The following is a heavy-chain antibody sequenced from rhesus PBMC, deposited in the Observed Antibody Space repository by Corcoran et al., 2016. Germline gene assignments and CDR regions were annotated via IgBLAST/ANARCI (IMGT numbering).Heavy chain of an antibody. J-gene: IGHJ4*01. D-gene: IGHD3-28*01. CDR3: ARIYDSGYFDY. V-gene: IGHV4-65*01. CDR2: ISGSSGST. CDR1: GGSVSSSNC. Sequence: QVQLQESGPGLVKPSETLSLTCAASGGSVSSSNCWSWIRLPPGKGLVWMGYISGSSGSTYDNPSLKCRVTISMATSKNQFFLKLSSVTAADTAVYYCARIYDSGYFDYWGQGFLVTVSS.